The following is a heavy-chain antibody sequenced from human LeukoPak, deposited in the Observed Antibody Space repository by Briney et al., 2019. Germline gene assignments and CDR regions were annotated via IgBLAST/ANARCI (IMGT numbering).Heavy chain of an antibody. CDR1: GFIVNSKY. Sequence: GGSLRLSCAASGFIVNSKYMNWVRQAPGKGLEWVSGISDGGDSTYYADSVKGRFTISRDNIKNMLYLQMNSLRVEDTAIYYCVKTTRPLGAFDYWGQGTLVTVSS. D-gene: IGHD7-27*01. CDR3: VKTTRPLGAFDY. CDR2: ISDGGDST. J-gene: IGHJ4*02. V-gene: IGHV3-23*01.